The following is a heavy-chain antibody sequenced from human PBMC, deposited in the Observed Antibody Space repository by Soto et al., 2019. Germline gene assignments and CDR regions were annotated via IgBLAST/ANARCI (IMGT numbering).Heavy chain of an antibody. J-gene: IGHJ3*02. CDR3: ARQPDSLAEFDI. CDR1: GGTFSSYA. D-gene: IGHD3-3*02. V-gene: IGHV1-69*13. CDR2: IIPIFGTA. Sequence: SVNVSCKASGGTFSSYAISWVRQAPGQGLEWMGGIIPIFGTANYAQKFQGRVTITAXXXXXXAXMXLXSXRSEXTAVYYCARQPDSLAEFDIWGQGTMVTVSS.